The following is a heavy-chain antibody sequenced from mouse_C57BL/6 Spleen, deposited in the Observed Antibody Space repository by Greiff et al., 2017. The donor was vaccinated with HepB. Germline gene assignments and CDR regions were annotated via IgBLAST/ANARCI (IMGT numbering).Heavy chain of an antibody. CDR3: TPNYYGSSYHWYFDV. J-gene: IGHJ1*03. V-gene: IGHV1-15*01. Sequence: VQLQESGAELVRPGASVTLSCKASGYTFTDYEMHWVKQTPVHGLEWIGAIDPETGGTAYNQKFKGKAILTADKSSSTAYMELRSLTSEDSAVYYCTPNYYGSSYHWYFDVWGTGTTVTVSS. D-gene: IGHD1-1*01. CDR1: GYTFTDYE. CDR2: IDPETGGT.